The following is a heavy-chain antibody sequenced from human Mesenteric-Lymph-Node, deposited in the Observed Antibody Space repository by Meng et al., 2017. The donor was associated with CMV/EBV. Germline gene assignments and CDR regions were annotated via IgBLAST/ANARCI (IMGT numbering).Heavy chain of an antibody. CDR1: GFTFTRSA. D-gene: IGHD2-2*01. J-gene: IGHJ6*02. CDR2: MVVGSGNT. CDR3: AADNKTKSVVPADKNYYYYYGMDV. V-gene: IGHV1-58*01. Sequence: SVPVSCQASGFTFTRSAVQWVRQARGQRLEWIGWMVVGSGNTNYAQKFQERVTITRDMSTSTAYMELSSLRSEDTAVYYCAADNKTKSVVPADKNYYYYYGMDVWGQGTTVTV.